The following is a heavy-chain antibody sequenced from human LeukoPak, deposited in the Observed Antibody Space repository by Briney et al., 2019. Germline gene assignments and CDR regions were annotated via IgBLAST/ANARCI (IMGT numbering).Heavy chain of an antibody. J-gene: IGHJ5*02. CDR2: ISSSGSTI. Sequence: PGGSLRLSCAASGFTFSSYEMNWVRQAPGKGLAWVSYISSSGSTIYYADSVKGRFTISRDNAKNSLYLQMNSLRAEDTAVYSCARGADGVSSNSRGWFDPWGQGTLVTVSS. V-gene: IGHV3-48*03. D-gene: IGHD2-15*01. CDR1: GFTFSSYE. CDR3: ARGADGVSSNSRGWFDP.